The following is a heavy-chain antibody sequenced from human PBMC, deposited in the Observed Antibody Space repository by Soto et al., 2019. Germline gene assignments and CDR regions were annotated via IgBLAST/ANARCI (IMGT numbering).Heavy chain of an antibody. J-gene: IGHJ4*02. CDR2: IIPIFGTA. CDR3: ARSFHYYDSSGPVY. V-gene: IGHV1-69*13. Sequence: GASVKVSCKASGGTFSSYAISWVRQAPGQGLEWMGGIIPIFGTANYAQKFQGRVTITADESTSTAYMELSSLRSEDTAVYYCARSFHYYDSSGPVYWGQGTLVTVSS. CDR1: GGTFSSYA. D-gene: IGHD3-22*01.